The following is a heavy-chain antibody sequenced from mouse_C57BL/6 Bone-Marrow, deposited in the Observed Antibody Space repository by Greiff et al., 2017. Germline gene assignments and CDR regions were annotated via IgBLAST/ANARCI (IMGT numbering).Heavy chain of an antibody. CDR2: IDPSDSYT. V-gene: IGHV1-69*01. CDR1: GYTFTSYW. CDR3: ARKFKGAMDY. J-gene: IGHJ4*01. Sequence: QVQLQQPGAELVMPGASVKLSCKASGYTFTSYWMHWVKQRPGQGLEWIGEIDPSDSYTNYNQKFKGKSTLTVDKSSSTAYMQLSSLASEDSAVYYGARKFKGAMDYWGQGTSVTVSS.